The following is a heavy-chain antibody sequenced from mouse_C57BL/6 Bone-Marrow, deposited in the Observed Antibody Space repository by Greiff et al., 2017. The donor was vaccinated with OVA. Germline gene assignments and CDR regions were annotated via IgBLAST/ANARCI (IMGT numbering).Heavy chain of an antibody. CDR3: ARDAVGFDY. Sequence: EVKVVESGGGLVQSGRSLRLSCATSGFTFSDFYMEWVRQAPGKGLEWIAASRNKANDYTTEYSASVKGRFIVSRDTPQSILYLQMNALRAEDTAIYYCARDAVGFDYWGQGTTLTVSS. J-gene: IGHJ2*01. CDR1: GFTFSDFY. CDR2: SRNKANDYTT. V-gene: IGHV7-1*01.